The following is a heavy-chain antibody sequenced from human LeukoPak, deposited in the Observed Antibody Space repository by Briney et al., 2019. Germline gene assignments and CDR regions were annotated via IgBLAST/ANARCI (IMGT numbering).Heavy chain of an antibody. J-gene: IGHJ4*02. CDR3: ARARNDYDSNGFSFLDY. D-gene: IGHD3-22*01. Sequence: GGSLKLSCAASGFSFSSYAMSWVRQAPGKGLEWISCISGSGGRSYTADPVRGRFTISRDNSKNTLYLQMNSLRAEDTALYYCARARNDYDSNGFSFLDYWGQGTLVTVSS. CDR2: ISGSGGRS. CDR1: GFSFSSYA. V-gene: IGHV3-23*01.